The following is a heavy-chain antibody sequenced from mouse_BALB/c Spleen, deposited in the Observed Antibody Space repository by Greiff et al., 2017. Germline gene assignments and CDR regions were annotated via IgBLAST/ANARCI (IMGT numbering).Heavy chain of an antibody. CDR2: ISYSGST. CDR1: GYSITSDYA. CDR3: AIGVLRYPFAY. J-gene: IGHJ3*01. V-gene: IGHV3-2*02. Sequence: EVKLQESGPGLVKPSQSLSLTCTVTGYSITSDYAWNWIRQFPGNQVEWMGYISYSGSTSYNPSLKSRISITRDTSKNQFFLQLNSVTTEDTATYYCAIGVLRYPFAYWAQGTLVTVSA. D-gene: IGHD1-1*01.